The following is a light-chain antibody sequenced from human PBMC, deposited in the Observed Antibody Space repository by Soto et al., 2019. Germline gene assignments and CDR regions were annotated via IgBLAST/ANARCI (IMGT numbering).Light chain of an antibody. V-gene: IGKV1-9*01. J-gene: IGKJ2*01. CDR2: GAS. CDR3: QHLNTYPRT. Sequence: DIQLTQSPSFLSASVGDRVTITCRASQGISSYLAWYQQPPGKAPKLLIYGASTLQRRVSSRFSGSGSGTEFTLTISSLQPEDFATYYCQHLNTYPRTFGQGSKLEVK. CDR1: QGISSY.